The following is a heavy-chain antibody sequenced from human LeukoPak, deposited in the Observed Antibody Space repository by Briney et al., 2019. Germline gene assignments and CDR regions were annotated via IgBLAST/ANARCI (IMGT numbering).Heavy chain of an antibody. J-gene: IGHJ4*02. CDR1: GGSISSYY. CDR3: ARAYSSGRGDY. V-gene: IGHV4-59*01. Sequence: PSESLSLTCTVSGGSISSYYWSWIRQPPWKGLEWLGRIYDSGSTNYNTNYNHSLNTRVTISVDTSKTQFSLKLSFVTAADTAVYYCARAYSSGRGDYWGQGTLVTVSS. D-gene: IGHD6-19*01. CDR2: IYDSGSTNYNT.